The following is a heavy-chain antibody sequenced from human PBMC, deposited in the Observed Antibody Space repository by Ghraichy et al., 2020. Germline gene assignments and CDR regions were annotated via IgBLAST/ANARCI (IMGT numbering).Heavy chain of an antibody. J-gene: IGHJ3*02. CDR3: VKDDVRGSSSYRRAAFDI. CDR1: GFTFSSYA. D-gene: IGHD6-13*01. Sequence: GSLRLSCSASGFTFSSYAMHWVRQAPGKGLEYVSAISSNGGSTYYADSVKGRFTISRDNSKNTLYLQMSSLRAEDTAVYYCVKDDVRGSSSYRRAAFDIWGQGTMVTVSS. V-gene: IGHV3-64D*06. CDR2: ISSNGGST.